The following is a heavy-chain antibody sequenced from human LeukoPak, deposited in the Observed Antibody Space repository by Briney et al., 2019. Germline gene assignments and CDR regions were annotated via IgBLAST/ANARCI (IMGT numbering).Heavy chain of an antibody. CDR1: GFTFSSYS. J-gene: IGHJ4*02. CDR2: ISSSSSTI. V-gene: IGHV3-48*04. D-gene: IGHD2-15*01. Sequence: GGSLRLSCAASGFTFSSYSMNWVRQAPGKGLEWVSYISSSSSTIYYADSVKGRFTISRDNAKNSLYLQMNSLRAEDTAVYYCARGLGYCSGGSCLTLGYWGQGTLVTVSS. CDR3: ARGLGYCSGGSCLTLGY.